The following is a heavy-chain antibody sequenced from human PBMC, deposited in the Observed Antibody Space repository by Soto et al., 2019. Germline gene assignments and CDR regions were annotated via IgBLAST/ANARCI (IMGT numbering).Heavy chain of an antibody. V-gene: IGHV3-30*18. CDR3: AKTITTSAVSSRGRGALLDS. J-gene: IGHJ4*02. D-gene: IGHD3-3*01. CDR2: ISHEGSSK. Sequence: QVQLVESGGGVVQPGGSLRLSCAASGFTFSVYGMHWVRQAPGKGLEWVAVISHEGSSKHYADSVQGRFTISRDNARNTVSLLMNSLRAEDTAIYYCAKTITTSAVSSRGRGALLDSWGQGTLVTVSS. CDR1: GFTFSVYG.